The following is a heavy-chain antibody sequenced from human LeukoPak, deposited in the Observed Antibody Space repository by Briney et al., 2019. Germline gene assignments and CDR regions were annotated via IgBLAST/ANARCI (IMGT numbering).Heavy chain of an antibody. CDR1: GGSISSSSYY. Sequence: SETLSLTCTVSGGSISSSSYYWGWIRQPPGKGLEWIGSIYYSGSTYYNPSLKSRVTISVDTSKNQFSLKLSSVTAADTAVYYCASPWGAAKYNWFDPWGQGTLVTVSS. CDR2: IYYSGST. J-gene: IGHJ5*02. V-gene: IGHV4-39*01. D-gene: IGHD3-16*01. CDR3: ASPWGAAKYNWFDP.